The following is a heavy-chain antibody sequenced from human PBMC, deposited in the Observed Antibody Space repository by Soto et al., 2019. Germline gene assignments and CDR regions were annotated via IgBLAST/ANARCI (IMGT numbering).Heavy chain of an antibody. J-gene: IGHJ5*02. CDR2: ISYDGSNK. CDR3: AKDRAIAARAGFDP. D-gene: IGHD6-6*01. V-gene: IGHV3-30*18. Sequence: QVQLVESGGGVVQPGRSLRLSCAASGFTFSSYGMHWVRQAPGKGLEWVAVISYDGSNKYYADSVKGRFTISRDNXXNTLYLQMNSLRAEDTAVYYCAKDRAIAARAGFDPWGQGTLVTVSS. CDR1: GFTFSSYG.